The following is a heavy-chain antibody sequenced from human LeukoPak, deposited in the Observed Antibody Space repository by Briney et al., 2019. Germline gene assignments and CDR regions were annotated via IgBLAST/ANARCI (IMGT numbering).Heavy chain of an antibody. Sequence: PGGSLRLSCEGSGFSFSSYWMTWVRQLPGKGPEWVANRRQDESERYFADSVKGRFTISRDNAKKSVYLHMSSLRAEDTALYYCARLSAYYYGSYFYYYMDVWGKGTTVTVSS. J-gene: IGHJ6*03. CDR1: GFSFSSYW. D-gene: IGHD3-10*01. CDR2: RRQDESER. CDR3: ARLSAYYYGSYFYYYMDV. V-gene: IGHV3-7*01.